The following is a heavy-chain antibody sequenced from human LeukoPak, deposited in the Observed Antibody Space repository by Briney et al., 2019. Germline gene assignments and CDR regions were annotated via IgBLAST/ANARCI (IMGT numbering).Heavy chain of an antibody. CDR1: GGSINSGSYY. J-gene: IGHJ4*02. CDR2: IYISGTT. D-gene: IGHD3-22*01. V-gene: IGHV4-61*02. CDR3: ARVPPEXSSGYYYDNYYFDY. Sequence: SETLSLTCTVSGGSINSGSYYWNWIRQPAGKGLEWIGRIYISGTTNYTPSLKSRVTISVDTFKNRFSLKLTSLNASDTAVYYCARVPPEXSSGYYYDNYYFDYWGQGTLVTVSS.